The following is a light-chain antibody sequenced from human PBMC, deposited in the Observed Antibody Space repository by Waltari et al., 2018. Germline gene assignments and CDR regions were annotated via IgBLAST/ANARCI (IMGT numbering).Light chain of an antibody. CDR1: QSVSRY. J-gene: IGKJ4*01. CDR2: DAS. CDR3: QQRINWPLT. V-gene: IGKV3-11*01. Sequence: EIVLTQSPATLSLSPGERATLSCRASQSVSRYLAWYQQKPGQAPRLLIYDASNRATGIPARISGSGSGTDFTLTINSLEPEDFAVYYCQQRINWPLTFGGGTKVEIK.